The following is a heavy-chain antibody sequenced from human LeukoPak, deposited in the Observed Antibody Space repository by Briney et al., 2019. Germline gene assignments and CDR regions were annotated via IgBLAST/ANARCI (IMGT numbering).Heavy chain of an antibody. V-gene: IGHV4-39*01. D-gene: IGHD3-3*01. CDR3: ARHPAITIQDV. CDR2: IYYSGST. J-gene: IGHJ6*02. CDR1: GGSISSSSYY. Sequence: SETLSLTCTVSGGSISSSSYYWGWIRQPPGKGLEWIGSIYYSGSTYYNPSLKSRVTISVDTSKNQFSLKLSSVTAADTAVYYCARHPAITIQDVWGQGTTVTASS.